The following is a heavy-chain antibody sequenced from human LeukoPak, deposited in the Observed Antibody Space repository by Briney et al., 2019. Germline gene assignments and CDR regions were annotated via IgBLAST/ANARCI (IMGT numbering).Heavy chain of an antibody. CDR2: INTNTGNP. J-gene: IGHJ5*02. CDR1: GYTFTSYA. V-gene: IGHV7-4-1*02. D-gene: IGHD6-19*01. Sequence: ASVKVSCKASGYTFTSYAMNWVRQAPGQGLEWMGWINTNTGNPTYAQGFTGRFVFSLDTSVSTAYLQISSLKAEDTAVYYCAREGSSQQWPNWFDPWGQGTLVTVSS. CDR3: AREGSSQQWPNWFDP.